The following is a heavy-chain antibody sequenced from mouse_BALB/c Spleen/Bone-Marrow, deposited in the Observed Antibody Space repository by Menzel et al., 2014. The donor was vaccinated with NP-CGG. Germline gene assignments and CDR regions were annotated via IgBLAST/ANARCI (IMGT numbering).Heavy chain of an antibody. D-gene: IGHD4-1*01. J-gene: IGHJ2*01. CDR3: VSWEDY. V-gene: IGHV14-3*02. CDR1: GFNIKDTY. CDR2: IDPANGNT. Sequence: VQLQQSGAELVKPGASVKLSCTASGFNIKDTYMHWVKQRPDQGLEWIGRIDPANGNTKYNPKFQGKATITSDTSANTAYLQLSSLTSGDTAVYYCVSWEDYWGQGPTLTVSS.